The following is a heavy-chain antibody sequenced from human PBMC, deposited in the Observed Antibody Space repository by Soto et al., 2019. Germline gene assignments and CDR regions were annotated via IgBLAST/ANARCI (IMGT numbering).Heavy chain of an antibody. D-gene: IGHD2-8*01. CDR1: GLTFRSSA. CDR3: AKVSNNGGVLIRYFDL. V-gene: IGHV3-23*01. CDR2: ITGNGGNT. J-gene: IGHJ2*01. Sequence: VLLGLSRAASGLTFRSSAVSWVRQAAGKGLEWVSGITGNGGNTYYADSVKGRFTISRDNSKDTLSLLMNSLTVEDTAAYYCAKVSNNGGVLIRYFDLWGRGTLVTVSS.